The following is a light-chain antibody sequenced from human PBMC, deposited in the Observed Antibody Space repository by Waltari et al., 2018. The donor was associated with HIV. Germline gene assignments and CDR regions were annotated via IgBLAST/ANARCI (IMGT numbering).Light chain of an antibody. CDR3: SSYTSNSTV. CDR2: DVR. J-gene: IGLJ2*01. V-gene: IGLV2-14*03. CDR1: SRALGGYNY. Sequence: SALPQPAPVSWSPGRSIPIPCTEPSRALGGYNYSSWYQQHPGKAPKLMIYDVRNRPSGVSNRFSGSKSGNTASLTISGLQDEDEADYYCSSYTSNSTVFGGGTKLTVL.